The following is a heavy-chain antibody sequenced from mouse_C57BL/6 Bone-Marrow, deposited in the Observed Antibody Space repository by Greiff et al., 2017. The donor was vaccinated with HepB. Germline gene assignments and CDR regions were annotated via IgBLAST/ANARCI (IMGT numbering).Heavy chain of an antibody. CDR1: GYTFTSYD. Sequence: VMLVESGPELVKPGASVKLSCKASGYTFTSYDINWVKQRPGQGLEWIGWIYPRDGSTKYNEKFKGKATLTVDTSSSTAYMELHSLTSEDSAVYFCAVFTWAYWGQGTLVTVSA. J-gene: IGHJ3*01. V-gene: IGHV1-85*01. CDR3: AVFTWAY. CDR2: IYPRDGST.